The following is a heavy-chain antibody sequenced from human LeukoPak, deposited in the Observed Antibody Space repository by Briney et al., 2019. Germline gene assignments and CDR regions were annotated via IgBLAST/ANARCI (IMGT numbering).Heavy chain of an antibody. CDR3: ANRDQLLSCDY. J-gene: IGHJ4*02. CDR1: GFTFSSYG. Sequence: GGSLRLSCAASGFTFSSYGMHWVRQAPGKGLEWVAVISYDGSNKYYADSVKGRFTISRDNSKNTLYLQMNSLRAADTAVYYCANRDQLLSCDYWGQRTLVTVSS. D-gene: IGHD2-2*01. CDR2: ISYDGSNK. V-gene: IGHV3-30*18.